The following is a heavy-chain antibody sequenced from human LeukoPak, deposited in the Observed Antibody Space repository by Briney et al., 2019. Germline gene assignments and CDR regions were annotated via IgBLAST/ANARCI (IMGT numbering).Heavy chain of an antibody. CDR2: IYYSGST. Sequence: SQTLSLTCTVSGCSISSGGYYWSWIRQHPGKGLEWIGYIYYSGSTYYNPSLKSRVTISVDTSKNQFSLKLSSVTAADTAVYYCAREYDFWSDFSLGGMDVWGQGTTVTVSS. V-gene: IGHV4-31*03. CDR3: AREYDFWSDFSLGGMDV. D-gene: IGHD3-3*01. J-gene: IGHJ6*02. CDR1: GCSISSGGYY.